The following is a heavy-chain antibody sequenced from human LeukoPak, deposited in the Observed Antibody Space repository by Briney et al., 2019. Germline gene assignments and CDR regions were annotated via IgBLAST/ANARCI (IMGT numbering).Heavy chain of an antibody. CDR1: GYTFTSYD. J-gene: IGHJ5*02. V-gene: IGHV1-8*01. CDR2: MNPNSGNT. Sequence: ASVKVSCKASGYTFTSYDINCVRQATGQGLEWMGWMNPNSGNTGYAQKFQGRVTMTRNTSISTAYMELSSLRSEDTAVYYCALCSSTSCYTNWFDPWGQGTLVTVSS. D-gene: IGHD2-2*02. CDR3: ALCSSTSCYTNWFDP.